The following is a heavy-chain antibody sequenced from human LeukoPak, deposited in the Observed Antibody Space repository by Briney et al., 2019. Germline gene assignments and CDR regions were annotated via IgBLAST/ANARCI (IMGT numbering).Heavy chain of an antibody. D-gene: IGHD3-9*01. CDR3: ARVPLLYDILTGYSGYYFDS. V-gene: IGHV7-4-1*02. CDR2: INTNTGNP. Sequence: ASVKVSCKASGYTFTSYPMNWVRQAPGQGLEWMGWINTNTGNPTYAQGFTGRFVFSLDTSVSTAYLQISSLKAEDTAVYFCARVPLLYDILTGYSGYYFDSWGQGTLVTVSS. J-gene: IGHJ4*02. CDR1: GYTFTSYP.